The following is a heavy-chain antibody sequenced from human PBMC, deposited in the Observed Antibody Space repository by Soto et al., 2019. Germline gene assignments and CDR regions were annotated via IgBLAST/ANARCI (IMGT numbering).Heavy chain of an antibody. D-gene: IGHD2-15*01. J-gene: IGHJ4*02. CDR3: AKSPTVYCSGGSCYSVFFDY. CDR1: GFTFSSYA. V-gene: IGHV3-23*01. CDR2: ISGSGGST. Sequence: GGSLRLSCAASGFTFSSYAMSWVRQAPGKGLEWVSAISGSGGSTYYADSVKGRFTISRDNSKNTLYLQMNSLRAEDTAVYYCAKSPTVYCSGGSCYSVFFDYWGQGTLVTVSS.